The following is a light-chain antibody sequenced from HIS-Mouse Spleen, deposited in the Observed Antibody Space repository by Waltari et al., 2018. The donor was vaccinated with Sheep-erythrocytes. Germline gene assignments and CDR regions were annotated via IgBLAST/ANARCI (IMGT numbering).Light chain of an antibody. CDR1: SGINVGTYR. Sequence: QAVLTQPSSLSASPGASASLTCTLRSGINVGTYRIYWYQPKPGRPPQSLLRYKSDSDKQQGSGVPSRFSGSKDASANAGILLISGLQSEDEADYYCMIWHSSAWVFGGGTKLTVL. V-gene: IGLV5-45*03. J-gene: IGLJ3*02. CDR2: YKSDSDK. CDR3: MIWHSSAWV.